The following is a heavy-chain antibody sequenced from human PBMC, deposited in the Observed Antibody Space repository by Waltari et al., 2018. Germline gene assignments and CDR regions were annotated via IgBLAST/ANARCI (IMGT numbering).Heavy chain of an antibody. CDR2: ISWNSGSI. V-gene: IGHV3-9*01. CDR1: GFTFDAYA. J-gene: IGHJ5*02. D-gene: IGHD1-26*01. CDR3: AKGYSGSS. Sequence: EVQLVESGGGLVQPGRSLRLSCAASGFTFDAYAMHWVRQAPGKGLEWVSGISWNSGSIGYADSVKGRFTISRDNSKNTLYLQMNSLRAEDTAVYYCAKGYSGSSWGQGTLVTVSS.